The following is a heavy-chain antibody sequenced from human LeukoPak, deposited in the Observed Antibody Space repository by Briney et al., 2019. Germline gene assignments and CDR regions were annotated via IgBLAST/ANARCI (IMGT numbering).Heavy chain of an antibody. CDR2: ISSDGNDK. CDR3: AKDRDVGAAGYYFGY. J-gene: IGHJ4*02. V-gene: IGHV3-30*18. Sequence: GGSLRLSCAASGFTFSSYGMHWVRQAPGKGLEWVAVISSDGNDKYHADSVKGRFTISRDNSKNTLYLQMNSLRAEDTAVYYCAKDRDVGAAGYYFGYWGQGTLLTVPS. D-gene: IGHD6-13*01. CDR1: GFTFSSYG.